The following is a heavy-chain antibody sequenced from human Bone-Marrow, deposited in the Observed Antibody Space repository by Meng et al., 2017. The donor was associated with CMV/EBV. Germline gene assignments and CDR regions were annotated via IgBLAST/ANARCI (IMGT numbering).Heavy chain of an antibody. D-gene: IGHD2-21*01. CDR1: GFTFDDYG. Sequence: GESLKISCAASGFTFDDYGMSWVRQAPGKGLEWVSAISGSGGSTYDADSVKGRFTISRDNSKNTLYLQMNSLRAEDTAVYYCAKVFCGGGSTSGCSQPYDPFDYWGQGTLVTVSS. CDR3: AKVFCGGGSTSGCSQPYDPFDY. J-gene: IGHJ4*02. V-gene: IGHV3-23*01. CDR2: ISGSGGST.